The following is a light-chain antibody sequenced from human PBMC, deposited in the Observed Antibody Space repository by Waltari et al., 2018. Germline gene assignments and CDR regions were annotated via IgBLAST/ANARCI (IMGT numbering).Light chain of an antibody. V-gene: IGKV3-20*01. CDR3: QQYYSTPFT. Sequence: EIVLTQSPGTLSLSPGERASLPCRASRSVSSTYLAWYQQKPGQAPRLLIYGAYSRATGIPARFSGSGSGTDFTLTISSLQAEDVAVYYCQQYYSTPFTFGPGTKVDIK. J-gene: IGKJ3*01. CDR1: RSVSSTY. CDR2: GAY.